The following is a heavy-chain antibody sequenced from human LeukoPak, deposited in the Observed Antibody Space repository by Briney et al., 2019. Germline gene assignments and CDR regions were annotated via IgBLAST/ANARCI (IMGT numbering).Heavy chain of an antibody. J-gene: IGHJ4*02. D-gene: IGHD4-17*01. Sequence: QPSETLSLTCTVSGGSISSYYWSWVRQAPGKGLEWVANIKQDGSEKYYVDSVKGRFTISRDNAKNSLYLQMNSLRAEDTAVYYCARDGRGDYGGDYWGQGTLVTVSS. V-gene: IGHV3-7*01. CDR1: GGSISSYY. CDR2: IKQDGSEK. CDR3: ARDGRGDYGGDY.